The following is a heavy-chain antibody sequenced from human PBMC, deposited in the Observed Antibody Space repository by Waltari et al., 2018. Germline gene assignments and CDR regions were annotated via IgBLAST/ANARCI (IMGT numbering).Heavy chain of an antibody. V-gene: IGHV1-24*01. D-gene: IGHD2-2*03. CDR1: GYSLSELS. Sequence: QVQLVQSGAEVKKPGASVKVSCKVSGYSLSELSMHWLRQAPGKGLEWIGGFDPEDGQTIYAQKFQGRVTMTEDTSTDTAYMELSSQRSEDTAVYYCATVWIRRLDYWGQGTLVTVSS. J-gene: IGHJ4*02. CDR2: FDPEDGQT. CDR3: ATVWIRRLDY.